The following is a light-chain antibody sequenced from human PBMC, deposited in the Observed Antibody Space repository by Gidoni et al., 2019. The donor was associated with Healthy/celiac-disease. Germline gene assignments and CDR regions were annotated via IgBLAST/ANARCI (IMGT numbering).Light chain of an antibody. CDR1: SSNIGAGYD. CDR2: GNS. Sequence: QSVLTQPPSVSGAPGQRVTISCTGSSSNIGAGYDVHWYHKRPGTAPKLLIYGNSNRPSGFPDRSSGSKSGTSASLAITGLQAEDEADYYCQSYDSSLSGPFYVFGTGTKVTVL. V-gene: IGLV1-40*01. J-gene: IGLJ1*01. CDR3: QSYDSSLSGPFYV.